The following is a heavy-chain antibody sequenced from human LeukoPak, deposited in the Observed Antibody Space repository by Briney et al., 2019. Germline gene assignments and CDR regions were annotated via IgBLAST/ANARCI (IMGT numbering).Heavy chain of an antibody. CDR2: IYPGDSDT. D-gene: IGHD3-3*01. V-gene: IGHV5-51*01. Sequence: GESLKISCKGSGYSFTNYWIGWVRQMPGKGLEWMGIIYPGDSDTKYSLSFQGQVTISADKSISTASLQWSSLKASDTAMYYCARPSAAGWYFDLWGRGTLVTVSS. CDR3: ARPSAAGWYFDL. CDR1: GYSFTNYW. J-gene: IGHJ2*01.